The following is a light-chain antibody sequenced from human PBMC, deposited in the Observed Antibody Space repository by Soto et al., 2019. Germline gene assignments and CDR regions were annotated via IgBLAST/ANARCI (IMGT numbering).Light chain of an antibody. Sequence: DIRMTQSPSSLSASVGDSVTITCRASQGINNYLAWYQQKPGNVPVLLLYSASTLKPGIPSRFSGSGTGTDFTLTISSLQPEDFATYYCQKYDSAPRTFGQGTKVDIK. J-gene: IGKJ1*01. CDR1: QGINNY. V-gene: IGKV1-27*01. CDR3: QKYDSAPRT. CDR2: SAS.